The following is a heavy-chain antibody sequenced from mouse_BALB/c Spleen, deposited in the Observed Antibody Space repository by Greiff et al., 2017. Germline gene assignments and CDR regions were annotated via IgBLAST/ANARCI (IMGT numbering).Heavy chain of an antibody. CDR3: ARDDYGPLYAMDY. Sequence: VQLQESGAELARPGASVKMSCKASGYTFTSYTMHWVKQRPGQGLEWIGYINPSSGYTNYNQKFKGKATLTADKSSSTAYMQLSSLTSEDSAVYYCARDDYGPLYAMDYWGQGTSVTVSS. CDR2: INPSSGYT. J-gene: IGHJ4*01. V-gene: IGHV1-4*01. CDR1: GYTFTSYT. D-gene: IGHD1-1*01.